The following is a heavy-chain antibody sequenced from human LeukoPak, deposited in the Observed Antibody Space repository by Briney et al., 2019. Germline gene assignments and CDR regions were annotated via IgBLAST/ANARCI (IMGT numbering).Heavy chain of an antibody. CDR1: GFTFSSYG. D-gene: IGHD6-19*01. Sequence: PGGSLRLSCAASGFTFSSYGMHWVRQASGKGLEWLAFIRYDGSNKYYADSVKGRFTISRDNSKNTLYLQMNSLRAEDTAVYYCAKDLYSSGWPNWFDPWGQGTLVTVSS. CDR3: AKDLYSSGWPNWFDP. V-gene: IGHV3-30*02. CDR2: IRYDGSNK. J-gene: IGHJ5*02.